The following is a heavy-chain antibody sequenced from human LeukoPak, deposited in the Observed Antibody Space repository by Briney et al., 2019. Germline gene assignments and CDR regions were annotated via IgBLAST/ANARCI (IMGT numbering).Heavy chain of an antibody. Sequence: KPGESLKISCKGSGYSFTSYWIGWVRQMPRKGLEWMGIIYPGDSDTRYSPSFQGQVTISADKSISTAYLQWSSLKASDTAMYYCASQCSSTSCYGGGLDPWGQGTLVTVSS. CDR2: IYPGDSDT. CDR1: GYSFTSYW. J-gene: IGHJ5*02. D-gene: IGHD2-2*01. CDR3: ASQCSSTSCYGGGLDP. V-gene: IGHV5-51*01.